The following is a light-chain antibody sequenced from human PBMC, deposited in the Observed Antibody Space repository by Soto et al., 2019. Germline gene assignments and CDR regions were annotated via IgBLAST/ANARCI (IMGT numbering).Light chain of an antibody. Sequence: EIVLTQSPGTLSLSPGERATLSCRASQTVSSVHLAWYQHKPGQAPRLLIYGASRRATGIPDRFSGSGSGTDFTLTISRLEPEDLAVYYCQQYDNSLWTFGQGTKV. CDR3: QQYDNSLWT. CDR2: GAS. CDR1: QTVSSVH. V-gene: IGKV3-20*01. J-gene: IGKJ1*01.